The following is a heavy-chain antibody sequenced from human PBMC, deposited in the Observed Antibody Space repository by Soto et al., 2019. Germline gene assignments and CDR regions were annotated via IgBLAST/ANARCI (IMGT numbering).Heavy chain of an antibody. CDR3: ASNNFMRYDLWRGQNY. Sequence: ASVKVSCKASGYTFTSYAMHWVRQAPGQRLEWMGWINAGNGNTKYSQKFQGRVTITRDTSASTAYMELSSLRSEDTAVYYCASNNFMRYDLWRGQNYWGQGTLVTVSS. CDR2: INAGNGNT. D-gene: IGHD3-3*01. V-gene: IGHV1-3*01. J-gene: IGHJ4*02. CDR1: GYTFTSYA.